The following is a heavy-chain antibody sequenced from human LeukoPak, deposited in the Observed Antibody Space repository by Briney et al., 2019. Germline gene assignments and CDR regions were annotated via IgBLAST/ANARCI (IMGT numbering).Heavy chain of an antibody. D-gene: IGHD3-22*01. CDR2: ISSDGGNQ. CDR1: GFIFRNYP. V-gene: IGHV3-30*09. CDR3: ARDYHFYYYDNNAHTFDF. Sequence: PGGSLRLSCAASGFIFRNYPIHWVRQAPGKGLEWVSMISSDGGNQHYADAVKGRFVISRDNSKNVVFLHMNSLRPEDTAMYYCARDYHFYYYDNNAHTFDFWGQGTMVTVSS. J-gene: IGHJ3*01.